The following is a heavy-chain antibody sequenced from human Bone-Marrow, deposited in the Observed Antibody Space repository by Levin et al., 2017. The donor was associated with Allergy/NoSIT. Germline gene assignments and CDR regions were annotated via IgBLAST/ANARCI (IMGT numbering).Heavy chain of an antibody. V-gene: IGHV3-48*03. CDR1: GFTFSSYA. CDR2: ISSSGSTK. J-gene: IGHJ2*01. Sequence: LSLTCAASGFTFSSYAMSWVRQAPGKGLEWISYISSSGSTKYYADSVKGRFTISSKNSLDLQMNSLRAEDTAIYYCARDKSSDGVTPDWYFDLWGRGTLVTVSS. D-gene: IGHD2-21*02. CDR3: ARDKSSDGVTPDWYFDL.